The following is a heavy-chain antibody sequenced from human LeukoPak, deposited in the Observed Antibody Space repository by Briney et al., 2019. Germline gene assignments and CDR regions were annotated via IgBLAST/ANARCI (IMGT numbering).Heavy chain of an antibody. CDR2: ISSSSTYT. V-gene: IGHV3-21*01. D-gene: IGHD3-10*01. CDR3: ATALARAFEWYFDL. J-gene: IGHJ2*01. Sequence: GGSRRLSCAASGFTFSSYNMNWVRQAPGKGLEWVSFISSSSTYTHYADSMKGRFTISRDNSKNSLYLHMNSLRAEDTAVYYCATALARAFEWYFDLWGRGTLVTVSS. CDR1: GFTFSSYN.